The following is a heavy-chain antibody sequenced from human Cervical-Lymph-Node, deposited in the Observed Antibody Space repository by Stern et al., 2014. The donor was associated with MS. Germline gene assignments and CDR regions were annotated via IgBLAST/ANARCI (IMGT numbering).Heavy chain of an antibody. Sequence: VQLVESGGGLVQPGGALRLSCVASGFTFRNYGMHWVRQGPGKGLVWVARINRDGTTITHADSVKGRFTISRDNAKNTLYLQMNSLRVEDTAVYYCTKDTYGPEDYWGQGTSVTVSS. CDR1: GFTFRNYG. J-gene: IGHJ4*02. CDR3: TKDTYGPEDY. CDR2: INRDGTTI. D-gene: IGHD3-10*01. V-gene: IGHV3-74*02.